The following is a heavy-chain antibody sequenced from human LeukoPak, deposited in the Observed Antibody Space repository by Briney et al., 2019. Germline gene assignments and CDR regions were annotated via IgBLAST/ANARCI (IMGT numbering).Heavy chain of an antibody. Sequence: SETLSLTCAVSGGSISSGGYSWSWIRQPPGKGLEWIGYIYHSGSTYYNPSLKSRVTISVDRSKSQFSLKPSSVTAADTAVYYCARVAYGDFWYFDYWGQGTLVTVSS. CDR2: IYHSGST. CDR1: GGSISSGGYS. V-gene: IGHV4-30-2*01. CDR3: ARVAYGDFWYFDY. D-gene: IGHD4-17*01. J-gene: IGHJ4*02.